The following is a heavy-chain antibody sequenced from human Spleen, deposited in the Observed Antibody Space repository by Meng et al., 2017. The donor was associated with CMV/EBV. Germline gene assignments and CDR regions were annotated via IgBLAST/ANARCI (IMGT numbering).Heavy chain of an antibody. CDR1: GFTFSSYA. Sequence: GESLKISCAASGFTFSSYAMNWVRQAPGKGLEWVSYITDDSGGVYYADSVEGRFTISRDNTKNSLYLHMNNLRPEDTAIYYCTGGCSTTTCNRRGFNWFDPWGQGTLVTVSS. CDR3: TGGCSTTTCNRRGFNWFDP. D-gene: IGHD2-2*01. CDR2: ITDDSGGV. J-gene: IGHJ5*02. V-gene: IGHV3-21*05.